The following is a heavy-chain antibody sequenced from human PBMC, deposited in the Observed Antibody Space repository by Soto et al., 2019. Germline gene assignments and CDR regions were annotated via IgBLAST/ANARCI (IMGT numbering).Heavy chain of an antibody. V-gene: IGHV4-4*02. D-gene: IGHD6-13*01. CDR3: ARDREIGAAGNFLNV. CDR1: GYSISSSNW. CDR2: IYHSGST. Sequence: QVQLQESGPGLVKPSGTLSLTCAVSGYSISSSNWWSWVRQPPGKGLEWIGEIYHSGSTNYNPSLKSRVPISVDKSKNQFSLKLSSVTAADTAVYYCARDREIGAAGNFLNVWGQGTTVTVS. J-gene: IGHJ6*02.